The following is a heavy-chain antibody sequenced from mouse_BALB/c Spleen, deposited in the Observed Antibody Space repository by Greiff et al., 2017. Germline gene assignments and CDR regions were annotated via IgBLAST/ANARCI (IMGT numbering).Heavy chain of an antibody. CDR3: ATPGDYGSEGFAY. V-gene: IGHV5-6*01. J-gene: IGHJ3*01. D-gene: IGHD1-1*01. CDR1: GFTFSSYG. CDR2: ISSGGSYT. Sequence: EVQLVESGGDLVKPGGSLKLSCAASGFTFSSYGMSWVRQTPDKRLEWVATISSGGSYTYYPDSVKGRFTISRNNAKNTLYLQMSSLKSEATAMYYCATPGDYGSEGFAYWGQGTLVTVSA.